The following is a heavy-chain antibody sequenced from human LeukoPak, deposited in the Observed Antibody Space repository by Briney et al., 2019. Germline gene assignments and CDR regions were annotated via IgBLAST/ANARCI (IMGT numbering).Heavy chain of an antibody. Sequence: GGSLRLSCAASGFTFSDYYMSWIRQAPGKGLEWLSYISGSGNTIYYADSVKGRFTISRDNAKNSLYLQMNSLRAEDTAVYYCARGIAGYSSSWYGYYYYYMDVWGKGTTVTISS. CDR3: ARGIAGYSSSWYGYYYYYMDV. V-gene: IGHV3-11*04. CDR1: GFTFSDYY. D-gene: IGHD6-13*01. CDR2: ISGSGNTI. J-gene: IGHJ6*03.